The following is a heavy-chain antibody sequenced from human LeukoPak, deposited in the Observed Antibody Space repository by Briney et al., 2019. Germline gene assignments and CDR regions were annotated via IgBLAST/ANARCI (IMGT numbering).Heavy chain of an antibody. Sequence: SETLSLTCTVSGGSISSGGYYWSWIRQHPGKGLEWIGYIYYSGNTYYNPSLKSRVTISVDTSKNQFSLKLSSVAAADTAVYYCAREVRGAPDYWGQGTLVTVS. CDR2: IYYSGNT. CDR1: GGSISSGGYY. V-gene: IGHV4-31*03. CDR3: AREVRGAPDY. J-gene: IGHJ4*02. D-gene: IGHD3-10*01.